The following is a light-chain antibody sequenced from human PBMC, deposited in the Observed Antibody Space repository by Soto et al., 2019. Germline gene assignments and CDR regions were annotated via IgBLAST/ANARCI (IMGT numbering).Light chain of an antibody. CDR1: QTVSTY. J-gene: IGKJ2*01. V-gene: IGKV1-39*01. CDR3: QQTYFCLHT. CDR2: AAS. Sequence: DVQMTQSPSSLSASVGDRVTITCRASQTVSTYLNWYQQKPGKAPKLLIHAASTLQSGVPSRFSGSGAGTDFSLAISGLQPEVFSTYYCQQTYFCLHTFGQGTKLEI.